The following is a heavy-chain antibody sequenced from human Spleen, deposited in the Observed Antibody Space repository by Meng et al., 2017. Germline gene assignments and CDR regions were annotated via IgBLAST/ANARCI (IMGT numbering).Heavy chain of an antibody. J-gene: IGHJ6*02. CDR2: INHSGST. D-gene: IGHD3-10*01. V-gene: IGHV4-34*01. Sequence: ESLKISCAVYGGSFSGYYWSWIRQPPGKGLEWIAEINHSGSTNYNPSPKSRVTISVDTSKNQFSVKLSSVTAADTAVYYCARHNYGSGSSPFYYHYYGMDVWGQGTTVTVSS. CDR1: GGSFSGYY. CDR3: ARHNYGSGSSPFYYHYYGMDV.